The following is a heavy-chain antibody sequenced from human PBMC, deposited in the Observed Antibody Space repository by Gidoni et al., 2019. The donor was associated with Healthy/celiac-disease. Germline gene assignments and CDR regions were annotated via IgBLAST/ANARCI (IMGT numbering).Heavy chain of an antibody. V-gene: IGHV4-59*01. CDR1: GGSISSYY. CDR3: ARARAFDI. CDR2: IYYRGST. Sequence: VQLQESCPGLVKPSETLSLTCPVSGGSISSYYWSWIRQPPWKGLEWIGYIYYRGSTNYNPFLKSRGTISVDTSKNQFSLKLSSVTAADTAVYYCARARAFDIWGQGTMVTVSS. J-gene: IGHJ3*02.